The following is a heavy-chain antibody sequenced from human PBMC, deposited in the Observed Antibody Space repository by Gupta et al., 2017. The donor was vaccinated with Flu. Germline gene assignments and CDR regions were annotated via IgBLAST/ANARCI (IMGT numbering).Heavy chain of an antibody. D-gene: IGHD1/OR15-1a*01. V-gene: IGHV3-30*18. J-gene: IGHJ6*02. Sequence: QVQLVESGGGVVQPGGSLRLSCVASGFKFRDFDMHWVRQAPGKGLEWVAAVSYSGDNKYYVDAVRGRFTISRDNSNNMVYLQMNNLRAEDSAIYYCAKSTSTWNTYSYYHGMDVWGHGTTVSVSS. CDR2: VSYSGDNK. CDR3: AKSTSTWNTYSYYHGMDV. CDR1: GFKFRDFD.